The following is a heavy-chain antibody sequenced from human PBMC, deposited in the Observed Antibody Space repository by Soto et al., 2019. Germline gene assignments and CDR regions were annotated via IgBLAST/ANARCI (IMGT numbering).Heavy chain of an antibody. Sequence: SATLSLTCTVSGGSISSYYWSWIRQPPGKGLEWIGYIYYSGSTNYNPSLKSRVTISVDTSKNQFSLKLSSVTAADTAVYYCTRDARDGGFDYWGQGTLVTVSS. D-gene: IGHD3-16*01. CDR1: GGSISSYY. J-gene: IGHJ4*02. V-gene: IGHV4-59*01. CDR3: TRDARDGGFDY. CDR2: IYYSGST.